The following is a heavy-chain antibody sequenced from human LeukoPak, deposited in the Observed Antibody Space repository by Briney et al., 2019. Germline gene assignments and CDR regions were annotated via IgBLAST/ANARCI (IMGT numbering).Heavy chain of an antibody. Sequence: PSETLSLTCTVSGGSITSSSYYWGWIRQPPGKGLEWMGSIYYSGSTYYNPSLKSRVTISLDTSKNRFSLKLRFVTAADTAIYHCAIIVAGGKGHYFDYWDQGTLVTVSS. CDR1: GGSITSSSYY. D-gene: IGHD4-23*01. CDR2: IYYSGST. V-gene: IGHV4-39*01. J-gene: IGHJ4*02. CDR3: AIIVAGGKGHYFDY.